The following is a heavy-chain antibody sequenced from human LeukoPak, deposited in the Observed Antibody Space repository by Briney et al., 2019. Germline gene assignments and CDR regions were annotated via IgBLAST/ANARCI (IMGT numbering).Heavy chain of an antibody. D-gene: IGHD5-12*01. V-gene: IGHV3-11*04. Sequence: GGSLRLSCAASGFTFSDYCMSWIRQAPGKGLEWVSYISSSGSTIYYADSVKGRFTISRDNAKNSLYLQMNSLRAEDTAVYYCARERSGYDPRFDYWGQGTLVTVSS. CDR3: ARERSGYDPRFDY. J-gene: IGHJ4*02. CDR1: GFTFSDYC. CDR2: ISSSGSTI.